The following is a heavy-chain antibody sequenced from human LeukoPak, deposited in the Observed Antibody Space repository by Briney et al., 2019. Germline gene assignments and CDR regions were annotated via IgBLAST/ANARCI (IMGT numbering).Heavy chain of an antibody. CDR1: GFTFTTYD. CDR2: MNPESGTA. J-gene: IGHJ2*01. CDR3: ARGRLGGRHIFGCWYFDL. D-gene: IGHD3-10*01. V-gene: IGHV1-8*03. Sequence: ASVTVSCKASGFTFTTYDMTWLRQTTGHGLEWMASMNPESGTAAYAQKFQGRVTLSTNTSLTTAYKDLNSLTSEDTAIYYCARGRLGGRHIFGCWYFDLWGRATLATASS.